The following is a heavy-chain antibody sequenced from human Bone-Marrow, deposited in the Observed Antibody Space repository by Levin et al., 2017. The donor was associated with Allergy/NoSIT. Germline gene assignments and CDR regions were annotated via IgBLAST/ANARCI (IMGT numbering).Heavy chain of an antibody. V-gene: IGHV3-73*01. Sequence: PGESLKISCAASGFTFSGSAMHWVRQASGKGLEWVGRIRSKANSYATAYAASVKGRFTISRDDSKNTAYLQMNSLKTEDTAVYYCTRLGGTTYYYDSSANPGGYWGQGTLVTVSS. CDR1: GFTFSGSA. J-gene: IGHJ4*02. CDR3: TRLGGTTYYYDSSANPGGY. D-gene: IGHD3-22*01. CDR2: IRSKANSYAT.